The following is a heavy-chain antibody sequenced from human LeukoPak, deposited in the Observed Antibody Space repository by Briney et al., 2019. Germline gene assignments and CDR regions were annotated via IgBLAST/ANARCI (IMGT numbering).Heavy chain of an antibody. CDR3: ARDGYRSSWYWERETPYYYYYMDV. CDR1: GFTLSNNW. D-gene: IGHD6-13*01. J-gene: IGHJ6*03. Sequence: PGGSLRLSCAAYGFTLSNNWMSWVGQAPGKGLEWVANINKDGSHTYYVDSLKGRFTISTDNVKGSLYLQMNSLRAEDTAVYYCARDGYRSSWYWERETPYYYYYMDVWGKGTTVTISS. V-gene: IGHV3-7*01. CDR2: INKDGSHT.